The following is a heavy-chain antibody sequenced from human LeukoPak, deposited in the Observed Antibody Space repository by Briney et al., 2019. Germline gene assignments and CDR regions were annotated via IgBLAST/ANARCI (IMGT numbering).Heavy chain of an antibody. CDR1: GYTFTSYD. CDR2: MNPNSGNT. Sequence: ASVKVSCKASGYTFTSYDINWVRQATGQGLEWMGWMNPNSGNTGYAQKFQGRVTITRNTSISTAYMELSSLRSDDTAVYYCAREADSSSSPYYYYGMDVWGQGTTVTVSS. V-gene: IGHV1-8*03. D-gene: IGHD6-13*01. J-gene: IGHJ6*02. CDR3: AREADSSSSPYYYYGMDV.